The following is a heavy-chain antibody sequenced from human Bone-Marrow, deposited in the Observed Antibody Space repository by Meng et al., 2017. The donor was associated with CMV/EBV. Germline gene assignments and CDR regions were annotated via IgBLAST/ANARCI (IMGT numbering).Heavy chain of an antibody. J-gene: IGHJ4*02. CDR2: INWNGGST. Sequence: GESLKISCAASGFTFDDYGMSWVRQAPGKGLEWVSGINWNGGSTGYADSVKGRFTISRDNAKNSLYLQMNSLRAEDTALYHRARDPRVKSYVVVPAASDYWGQGTMVTVSS. D-gene: IGHD2-2*01. CDR1: GFTFDDYG. V-gene: IGHV3-20*01. CDR3: ARDPRVKSYVVVPAASDY.